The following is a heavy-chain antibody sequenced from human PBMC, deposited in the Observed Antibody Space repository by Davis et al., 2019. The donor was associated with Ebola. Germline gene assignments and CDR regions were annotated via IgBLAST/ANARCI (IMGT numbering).Heavy chain of an antibody. CDR3: ARKSTSSPFDY. CDR1: GFSFNGYN. V-gene: IGHV3-53*01. D-gene: IGHD1-26*01. CDR2: LHSGGYT. J-gene: IGHJ4*02. Sequence: PGGSLRLSCVASGFSFNGYNVNWVRQAPGRGLEWVSILHSGGYTHYTDSVRGRFTISRDTSKNTLYLQMNSLRAEDTAVYYCARKSTSSPFDYWGQGTLVTVSS.